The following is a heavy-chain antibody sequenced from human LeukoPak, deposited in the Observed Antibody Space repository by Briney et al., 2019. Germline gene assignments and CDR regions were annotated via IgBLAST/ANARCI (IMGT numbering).Heavy chain of an antibody. CDR3: ATGYYDSSDYEHCQL. CDR1: GYTFTGYY. CDR2: INPNRGGT. Sequence: ASVTVSCMASGYTFTGYYMHGVRQAPGQGLEWMGWINPNRGGTNSPQKLQGRVTMTRDTPISTAYMELSRLRSDDTAVYYCATGYYDSSDYEHCQLWGQGPLVSVSS. D-gene: IGHD3-22*01. V-gene: IGHV1-2*02. J-gene: IGHJ1*01.